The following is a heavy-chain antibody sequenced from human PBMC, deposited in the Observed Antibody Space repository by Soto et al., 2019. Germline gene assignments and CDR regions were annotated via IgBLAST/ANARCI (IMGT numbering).Heavy chain of an antibody. CDR1: GYTFTSYY. CDR3: ARGVGGSTYYDFWSGQRTDAFDI. D-gene: IGHD3-3*01. J-gene: IGHJ3*02. CDR2: INPSGGST. Sequence: ASVKVSCKASGYTFTSYYMHWVRQAPGQGLEWMGIINPSGGSTSYAQKFQGRVTMTRDTSTSTVYMELSSLRSEDTAVYYCARGVGGSTYYDFWSGQRTDAFDIWGQGTMVTVSS. V-gene: IGHV1-46*01.